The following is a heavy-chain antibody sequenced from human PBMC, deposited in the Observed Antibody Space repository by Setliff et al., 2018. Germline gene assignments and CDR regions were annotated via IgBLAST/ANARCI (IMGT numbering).Heavy chain of an antibody. J-gene: IGHJ6*02. CDR2: IYHSGST. Sequence: SETLSLTCNVSADSISSSYDYWARIRQPPGKGLEWIGSIYHSGSTYYNPSRKSRVTISVDTSKRQFSLNLLSVTAADTAVYYCARGAGYSSRWSIYYYGMDVWGQGTTVTVSS. CDR3: ARGAGYSSRWSIYYYGMDV. CDR1: ADSISSSYDY. D-gene: IGHD6-13*01. V-gene: IGHV4-39*07.